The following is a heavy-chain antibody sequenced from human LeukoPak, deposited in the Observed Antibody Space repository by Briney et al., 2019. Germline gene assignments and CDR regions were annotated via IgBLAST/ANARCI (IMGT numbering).Heavy chain of an antibody. CDR3: AKRIDTRGSTHYHDY. CDR1: GFTFSNYA. V-gene: IGHV3-23*01. CDR2: ISFGGGYT. D-gene: IGHD3-22*01. Sequence: GGSLRLSCVGYGFTFSNYAMTWVRQAPGKGLEWVSSISFGGGYTFYADSVKGHFTISRDNSRSTLYLQMNNLRAEDTALYYCAKRIDTRGSTHYHDYWGQGTLVTVST. J-gene: IGHJ4*02.